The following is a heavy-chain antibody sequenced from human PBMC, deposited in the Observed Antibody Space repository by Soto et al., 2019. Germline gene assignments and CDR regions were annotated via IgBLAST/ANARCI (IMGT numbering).Heavy chain of an antibody. J-gene: IGHJ4*02. V-gene: IGHV4-59*01. D-gene: IGHD2-21*02. Sequence: LETPSLTCPNLGLPIASYYWGWIQQPPGKGLEWIGYIYYSGSTNYNPSLKSRVTISVDTSKNQFSLKLNSVTAADTAVYYCARRPATAFYYFDYWGQGTLVTVS. CDR3: ARRPATAFYYFDY. CDR1: GLPIASYY. CDR2: IYYSGST.